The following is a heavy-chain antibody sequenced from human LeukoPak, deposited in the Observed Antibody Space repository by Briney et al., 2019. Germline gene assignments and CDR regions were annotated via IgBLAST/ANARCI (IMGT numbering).Heavy chain of an antibody. D-gene: IGHD6-19*01. J-gene: IGHJ4*02. V-gene: IGHV3-21*01. CDR3: ARDLAVAGYDY. Sequence: GSLRLSCAVSGFTFSSYSMNWVRQAPGKGLEWVSSISSSSSYIYYADSVKGRFTISRDNAKNSLYLQMNSLRAEDTAVYYCARDLAVAGYDYWGQGTLVTVSS. CDR2: ISSSSSYI. CDR1: GFTFSSYS.